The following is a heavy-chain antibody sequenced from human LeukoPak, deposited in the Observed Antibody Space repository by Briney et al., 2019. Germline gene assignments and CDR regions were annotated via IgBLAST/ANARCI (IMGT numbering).Heavy chain of an antibody. V-gene: IGHV1-2*06. CDR3: ARTLRGGGNNWFDP. D-gene: IGHD3-16*01. CDR2: INPNSGGT. Sequence: ASVKVSCEASGYTFTGYYTHWVRQAPGQGLEWMGRINPNSGGTNYAQKFQGRVTMTRDTSISTAYMELSRLRSDDTAVYYCARTLRGGGNNWFDPWGQGTLVTVSS. J-gene: IGHJ5*02. CDR1: GYTFTGYY.